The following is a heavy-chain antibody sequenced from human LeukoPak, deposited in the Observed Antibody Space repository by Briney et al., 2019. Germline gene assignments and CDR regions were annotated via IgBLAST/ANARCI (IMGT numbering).Heavy chain of an antibody. CDR2: IYYSGST. V-gene: IGHV4-59*01. J-gene: IGHJ5*02. Sequence: SETLSLTCTVSGGSISSYYWSWIRQPPGKGLEWIGYIYYSGSTNYNPSLKSRVTISVDTSKNQFSLKLSSVTAADTAVYYCARVERGYSYGYWFDPWGQGTLVTFSS. CDR3: ARVERGYSYGYWFDP. D-gene: IGHD5-18*01. CDR1: GGSISSYY.